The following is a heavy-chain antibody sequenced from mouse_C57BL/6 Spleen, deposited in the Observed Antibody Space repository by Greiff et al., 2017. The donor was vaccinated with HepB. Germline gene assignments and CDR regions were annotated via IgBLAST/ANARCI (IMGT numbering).Heavy chain of an antibody. V-gene: IGHV1-77*01. CDR2: FGPGSGST. Sequence: VQLQQSGAELVKPGASVKISCKASGYTFTDYYINWVKQRPGQGLEWIGKFGPGSGSTYYNEKFKGKATLTADKSSSTAYMQLSSLTSEVSAVYFCARRRVITTVVARYFDVWGTGTTVTVSS. CDR1: GYTFTDYY. D-gene: IGHD1-1*01. CDR3: ARRRVITTVVARYFDV. J-gene: IGHJ1*03.